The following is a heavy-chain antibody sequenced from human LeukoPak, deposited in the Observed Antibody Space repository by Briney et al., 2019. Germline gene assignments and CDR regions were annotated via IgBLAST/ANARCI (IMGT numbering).Heavy chain of an antibody. CDR3: ARDQGLRFGELNWFDP. CDR1: GGSISSSSYY. V-gene: IGHV4-39*07. CDR2: IYYSGST. Sequence: SETLSLTCTVSGGSISSSSYYWGWIRQPPGKGLEWIGSIYYSGSTYYNPSLKSRVTISVDTSKNQFSLKLSSVTAADTAVYYCARDQGLRFGELNWFDPWGQGTLVTVSS. D-gene: IGHD3-10*01. J-gene: IGHJ5*02.